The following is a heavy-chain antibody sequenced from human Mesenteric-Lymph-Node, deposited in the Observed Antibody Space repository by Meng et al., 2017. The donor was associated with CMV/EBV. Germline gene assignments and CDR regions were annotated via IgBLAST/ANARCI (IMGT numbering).Heavy chain of an antibody. Sequence: GGSLRLSCSASGFMIDNYDMNWVRQAPGKGLEWVAGLDWIGRGTRYADSVEGRFTISRDNAKNSLYLQMNTLRAEDTALYYCARTYTDYNFSPFGYWGQGTLVTVSS. CDR2: LDWIGRGT. V-gene: IGHV3-20*04. CDR3: ARTYTDYNFSPFGY. D-gene: IGHD5-12*01. CDR1: GFMIDNYD. J-gene: IGHJ4*02.